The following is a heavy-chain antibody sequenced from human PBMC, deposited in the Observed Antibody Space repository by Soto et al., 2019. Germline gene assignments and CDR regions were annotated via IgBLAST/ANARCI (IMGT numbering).Heavy chain of an antibody. CDR1: GFTFSSYA. D-gene: IGHD6-25*01. V-gene: IGHV3-64*01. CDR3: ARGSSSGYDYYYYYYMDV. Sequence: PGGSLRLSCAASGFTFSSYAMHWVRQAPGKGLEYVSAISSNGGSTYYANSVKGRFTISRDNSKNTLYLQMGSLRAEDMAVYYWARGSSSGYDYYYYYYMDVWGKGTTVTVSS. J-gene: IGHJ6*03. CDR2: ISSNGGST.